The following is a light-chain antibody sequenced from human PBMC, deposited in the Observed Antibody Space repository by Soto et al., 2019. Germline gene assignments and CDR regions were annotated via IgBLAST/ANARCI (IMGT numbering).Light chain of an antibody. J-gene: IGKJ2*01. CDR1: QSISGW. Sequence: DIQMTQSPSTLSASLGDIVTITCRARQSISGWLAWYQQKPGKAPKLLIYKASTLERGVPSRFSGSGSGTEFTLRVSSLQPDDFASYYCQQYKSYLYTFGQGTKLEIK. CDR3: QQYKSYLYT. CDR2: KAS. V-gene: IGKV1-5*03.